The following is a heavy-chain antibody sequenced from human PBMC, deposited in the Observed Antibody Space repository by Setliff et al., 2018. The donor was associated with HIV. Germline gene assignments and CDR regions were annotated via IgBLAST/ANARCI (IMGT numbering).Heavy chain of an antibody. CDR1: GGTFSSYA. D-gene: IGHD3-10*01. Sequence: GASVKVSCKASGGTFSSYAISWVRQAPGQGLEWMGGIIPIFGTANYAQKFQGRVTITADESTSTAYMELSSLRSEDTAVYYCARGSITMVRGVIPYAFGIWGQGTMVTVSS. CDR2: IIPIFGTA. CDR3: ARGSITMVRGVIPYAFGI. J-gene: IGHJ3*02. V-gene: IGHV1-69*13.